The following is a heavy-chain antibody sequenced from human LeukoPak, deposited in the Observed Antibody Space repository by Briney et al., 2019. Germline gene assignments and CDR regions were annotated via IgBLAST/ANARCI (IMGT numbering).Heavy chain of an antibody. CDR3: ARDGTTFYYYYYMDV. CDR1: GFTFSSYA. Sequence: GGSLRLSCAASGFTFSSYAMHWVRQAPGKGLEWVAVISYDGSNKYYADSVKGRFTISRDNSKNTLYLQMNSPRAEDTAVYYCARDGTTFYYYYYMDVWGKGTTVTVSS. J-gene: IGHJ6*03. D-gene: IGHD1-1*01. V-gene: IGHV3-30-3*01. CDR2: ISYDGSNK.